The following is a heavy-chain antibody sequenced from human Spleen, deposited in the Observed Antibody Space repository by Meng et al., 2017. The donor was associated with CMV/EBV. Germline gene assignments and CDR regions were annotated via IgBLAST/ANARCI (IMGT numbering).Heavy chain of an antibody. D-gene: IGHD4-17*01. CDR2: TTTGGATM. J-gene: IGHJ4*02. CDR3: ARASTVTNNPPVPDY. CDR1: GFTFSIYS. Sequence: GGSLRLSCAASGFTFSIYSMNWVRQAPGKGLEWVAYTTTGGATMYYAASVKGRFTISRDNSRNSLFLQMNTLRAEDTAVYYCARASTVTNNPPVPDYWGQGTLVTVSS. V-gene: IGHV3-48*04.